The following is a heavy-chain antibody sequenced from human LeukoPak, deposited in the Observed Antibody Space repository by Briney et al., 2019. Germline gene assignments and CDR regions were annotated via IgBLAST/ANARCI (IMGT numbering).Heavy chain of an antibody. CDR1: GFMFSSYG. CDR2: ISSSSSTK. J-gene: IGHJ4*02. Sequence: GGSLRLSCAASGFMFSSYGMNWVRQAPGKGLEWVSYISSSSSTKYYADSVKGRFIISRDNAKNSLYLQMNSLRAEDTAVYFCARDPDFWGQGTLVTVSS. CDR3: ARDPDF. V-gene: IGHV3-48*01.